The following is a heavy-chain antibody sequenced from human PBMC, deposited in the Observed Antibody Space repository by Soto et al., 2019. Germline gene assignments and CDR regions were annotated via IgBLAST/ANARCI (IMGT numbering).Heavy chain of an antibody. CDR1: GGSFSGYY. D-gene: IGHD3-3*01. CDR3: ARGVHRFLQWFDAPRWFER. CDR2: INHSVST. Sequence: PSETRSLTCAVYGGSFSGYYWTWIRQRPGKGLEWIGEINHSVSTNYTPSLKSRVTRSVDTSKNQFSLKLSSVTAADTAVYYCARGVHRFLQWFDAPRWFERWGKGNLVTISS. J-gene: IGHJ5*02. V-gene: IGHV4-34*01.